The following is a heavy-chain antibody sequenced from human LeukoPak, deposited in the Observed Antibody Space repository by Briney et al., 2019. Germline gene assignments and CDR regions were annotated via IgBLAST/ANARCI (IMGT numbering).Heavy chain of an antibody. CDR3: AREGSRWVDFDY. CDR2: IYYSGST. V-gene: IGHV4-59*11. Sequence: SETLSLTCTVSGGSISNHYWNWIRQPPGKGLEWIGYIYYSGSTNYNPSLKSRVTISLDTSKSQFSLKLRSVTAADTAVYYCAREGSRWVDFDYWGQGTLVTVSS. J-gene: IGHJ4*02. CDR1: GGSISNHY. D-gene: IGHD1-26*01.